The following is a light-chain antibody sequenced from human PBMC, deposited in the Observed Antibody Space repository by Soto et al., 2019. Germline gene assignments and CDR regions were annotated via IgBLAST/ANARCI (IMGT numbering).Light chain of an antibody. CDR2: AAS. Sequence: DIQMTQHPSSLSASVGDRVTITCRASQSISSYLNWYQQKPGKAPKLLIYAASSLQSGVPSRFSGSGSGTDFTLTISSLQPEDFATYYGHQSYSTPRTFGQGTKVDIK. CDR1: QSISSY. J-gene: IGKJ1*01. V-gene: IGKV1-39*01. CDR3: HQSYSTPRT.